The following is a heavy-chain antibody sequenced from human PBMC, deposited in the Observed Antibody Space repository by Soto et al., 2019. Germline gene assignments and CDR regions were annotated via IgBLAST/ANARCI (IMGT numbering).Heavy chain of an antibody. CDR1: GGTFSSYA. Sequence: SVKVSCKASGGTFSSYAISWVRQAPGQGLEWMGGIIPIFGTANYAQKFQGRVTITADESTSTAYMELSSLRSEDTAVYYCARGKGGSGYPYDLHYYYYYGMDVWGQGTTVTVSS. CDR3: ARGKGGSGYPYDLHYYYYYGMDV. J-gene: IGHJ6*02. CDR2: IIPIFGTA. V-gene: IGHV1-69*13. D-gene: IGHD3-3*01.